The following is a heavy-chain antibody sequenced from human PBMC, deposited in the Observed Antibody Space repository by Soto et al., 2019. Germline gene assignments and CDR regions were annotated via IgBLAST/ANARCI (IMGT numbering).Heavy chain of an antibody. D-gene: IGHD3-22*01. CDR3: ASRTYYYDSSGYYLTEYYFDY. V-gene: IGHV4-34*01. CDR1: GGSFSGYY. J-gene: IGHJ4*02. CDR2: INHSGST. Sequence: ASETLSLTCAVYGGSFSGYYWSWIRQPPGKGLEWIGEINHSGSTNYNPSLKSRVTISVDTSKNQFSLKLSSVTAADTAVYYCASRTYYYDSSGYYLTEYYFDYWGQGTLVTVSS.